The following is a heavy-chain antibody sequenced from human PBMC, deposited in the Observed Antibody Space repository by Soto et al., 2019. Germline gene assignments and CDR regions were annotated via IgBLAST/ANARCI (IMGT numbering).Heavy chain of an antibody. J-gene: IGHJ4*02. CDR2: ISYDESYK. Sequence: GGSLRLSCAASGFTFSSYGMQRFRQAPGKGLEWVAVISYDESYKYYADSVEGRFTISRDNSKNTLYLQMNSLRAEDTAVYYCARDYLVIPHRVIDYWGQGTLVTVSS. CDR3: ARDYLVIPHRVIDY. D-gene: IGHD2-15*01. V-gene: IGHV3-30*03. CDR1: GFTFSSYG.